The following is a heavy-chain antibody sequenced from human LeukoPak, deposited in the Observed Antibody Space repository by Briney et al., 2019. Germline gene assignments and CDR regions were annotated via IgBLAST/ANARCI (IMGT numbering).Heavy chain of an antibody. CDR2: ISWSSGSI. CDR1: GFTFDDYA. D-gene: IGHD2-15*01. Sequence: PGGSLRLSCAASGFTFDDYAMHWVRQAPGKGLEWVSGISWSSGSIGYADSVKGRFTISRDNAKNSLYLQMNSLRAEDTALYYCAKDGAATYYYGMDVWGQGTTVTVPS. J-gene: IGHJ6*02. CDR3: AKDGAATYYYGMDV. V-gene: IGHV3-9*01.